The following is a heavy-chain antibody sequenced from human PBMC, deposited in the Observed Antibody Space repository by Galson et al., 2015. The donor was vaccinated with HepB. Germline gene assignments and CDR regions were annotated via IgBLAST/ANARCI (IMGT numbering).Heavy chain of an antibody. CDR1: GFTFSSYG. J-gene: IGHJ4*02. CDR3: AKGKGLRDVGASLDY. V-gene: IGHV3-30*18. Sequence: SLRLSCAASGFTFSSYGMHWVRQAPGKGLEWVAVISYDGSNKYYADSVKGRFTISRDNSKNTLYLQMNSLRAEDTAVYYCAKGKGLRDVGASLDYWGQGTLVTVSS. CDR2: ISYDGSNK. D-gene: IGHD1-26*01.